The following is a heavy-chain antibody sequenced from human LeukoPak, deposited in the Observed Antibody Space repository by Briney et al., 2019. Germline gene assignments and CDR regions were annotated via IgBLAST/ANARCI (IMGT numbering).Heavy chain of an antibody. CDR1: GYTFTSYG. D-gene: IGHD3-9*01. J-gene: IGHJ4*02. CDR3: ARDRPGGNYDIFDY. V-gene: IGHV1-18*01. Sequence: ASVKVSCKASGYTFTSYGISWVRQAPGQGLEWMGWISTYNGNTNYAQKLQGRVTVTTDTSTSTAYMELRSLRSDDTAVYYCARDRPGGNYDIFDYWGQGTLVTVSS. CDR2: ISTYNGNT.